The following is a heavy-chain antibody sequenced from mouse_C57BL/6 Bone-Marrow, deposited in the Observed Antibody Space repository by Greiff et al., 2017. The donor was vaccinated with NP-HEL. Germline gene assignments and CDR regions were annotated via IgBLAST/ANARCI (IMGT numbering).Heavy chain of an antibody. Sequence: VQLQQPGAELVRPGTSVKLSCKASGYTFTSYWMHWVKQRPGQGLEWIGVIDPSDSYTNYNQKFKGKATLTVDTSSSTAYMQHSSLTSEDSAVYYCARLGWLHDFDYWGQGTTLTVSS. CDR1: GYTFTSYW. D-gene: IGHD2-3*01. CDR2: IDPSDSYT. CDR3: ARLGWLHDFDY. J-gene: IGHJ2*01. V-gene: IGHV1-59*01.